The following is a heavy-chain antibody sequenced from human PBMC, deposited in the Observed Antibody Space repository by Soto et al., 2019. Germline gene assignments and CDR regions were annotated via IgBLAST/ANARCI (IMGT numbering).Heavy chain of an antibody. J-gene: IGHJ3*02. Sequence: ASVKVSCKASGGTFSSYAISWVRQAPGQGLEWMGGIIPIFGTANYAQKFQGRVTMTTDTSTSTAYMELRSLRSDDTAVYYCARSDYYDSSGYYYRRTLDIWGQGTMVTVSS. CDR3: ARSDYYDSSGYYYRRTLDI. CDR1: GGTFSSYA. V-gene: IGHV1-69*05. D-gene: IGHD3-22*01. CDR2: IIPIFGTA.